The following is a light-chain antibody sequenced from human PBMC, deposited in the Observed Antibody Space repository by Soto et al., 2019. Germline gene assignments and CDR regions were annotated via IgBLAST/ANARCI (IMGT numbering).Light chain of an antibody. Sequence: IVMTQSPAILSVSPGERVTLSCRASQSVSTDLAWYQQKPGQPPRILIYAASNRATGIPDRFSGSGAGTDFTLAISGLQPEDVAVYYCQQYMGWPPMFTFGQGTKLEIK. CDR3: QQYMGWPPMFT. V-gene: IGKV3-15*01. J-gene: IGKJ2*01. CDR2: AAS. CDR1: QSVSTD.